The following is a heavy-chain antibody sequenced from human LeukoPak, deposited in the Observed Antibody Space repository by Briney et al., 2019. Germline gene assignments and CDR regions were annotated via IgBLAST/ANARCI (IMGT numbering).Heavy chain of an antibody. CDR1: GFTFSSYG. J-gene: IGHJ3*02. Sequence: PGGSLRLSCAASGFTFSSYGMHWVRQAPGKGLEWVAFIRYDGSNKYYADSVKGRFTISRDNSKNTLYLQMNSLRAEDTAVYYCAKDELLEVTETPFDAFDTWGQGTMVTVSS. CDR3: AKDELLEVTETPFDAFDT. D-gene: IGHD3-3*01. CDR2: IRYDGSNK. V-gene: IGHV3-30*02.